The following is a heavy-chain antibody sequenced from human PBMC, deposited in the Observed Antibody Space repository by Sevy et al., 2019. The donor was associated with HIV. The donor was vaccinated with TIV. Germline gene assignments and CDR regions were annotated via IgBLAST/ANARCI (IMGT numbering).Heavy chain of an antibody. D-gene: IGHD6-13*01. V-gene: IGHV4-31*03. CDR1: GGSISSGGYY. Sequence: SETLSLTCTVSGGSISSGGYYCSWIRQHPGKGLEWIGYIYYSGSTYYNPSLMSRVTISVDTFKNQFSLKLSSVTAADTAVYYCARDQGYVDYWGQGTLVTVSS. J-gene: IGHJ4*02. CDR2: IYYSGST. CDR3: ARDQGYVDY.